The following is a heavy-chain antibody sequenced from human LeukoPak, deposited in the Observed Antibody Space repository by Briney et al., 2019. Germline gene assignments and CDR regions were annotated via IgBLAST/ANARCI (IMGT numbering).Heavy chain of an antibody. CDR2: IIPIFGTA. CDR3: ASKYSSSWLPHPKRRELRLDY. J-gene: IGHJ4*02. V-gene: IGHV1-69*13. Sequence: GASVKVSCKASGGTFSSYAISWVRQAPGQGLEWMGGIIPIFGTANYAQKFQGRVTITADESTSTAYMELSSLRSEDTAVYYCASKYSSSWLPHPKRRELRLDYWGQGTLVTVSS. CDR1: GGTFSSYA. D-gene: IGHD6-13*01.